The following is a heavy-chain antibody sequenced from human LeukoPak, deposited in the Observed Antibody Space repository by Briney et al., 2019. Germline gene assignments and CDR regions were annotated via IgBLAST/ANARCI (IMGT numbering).Heavy chain of an antibody. Sequence: PGGSLRLSCAASGFTFSSSAMHWVRQAPGKGLAWVAFIGHEGSNKYYADSVKGRFTISRDNSKNTLYLQMNSLRAEDTAVYYCARGRGVGATRGFDYWGQGTLVTVSS. D-gene: IGHD1-26*01. CDR1: GFTFSSSA. CDR2: IGHEGSNK. CDR3: ARGRGVGATRGFDY. J-gene: IGHJ4*02. V-gene: IGHV3-30*02.